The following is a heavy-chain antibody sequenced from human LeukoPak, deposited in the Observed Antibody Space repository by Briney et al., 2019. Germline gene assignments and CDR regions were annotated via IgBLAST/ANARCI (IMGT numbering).Heavy chain of an antibody. V-gene: IGHV1-46*01. CDR1: GYTFTSYY. J-gene: IGHJ6*02. D-gene: IGHD2-2*01. Sequence: ASVKVSCKASGYTFTSYYMHWVRQAPGQGLEWMGIINPSGGSTSYAQKFQGRVTMTRDTSTSTAYMELRSLRSDDTAVYYCARDGVPAAMHYYYGMDVWGQGTTVTVS. CDR2: INPSGGST. CDR3: ARDGVPAAMHYYYGMDV.